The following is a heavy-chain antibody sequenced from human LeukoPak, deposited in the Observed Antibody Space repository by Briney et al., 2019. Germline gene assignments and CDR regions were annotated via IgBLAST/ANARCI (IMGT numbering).Heavy chain of an antibody. CDR1: GFTFDSYA. CDR2: ISGSGGRT. V-gene: IGHV3-23*01. Sequence: PGGSLRLSCVASGFTFDSYAMNWVRQAPGRGLEWVSGISGSGGRTYYADSVKGRFNISRDNSKNTLYVQMNILRAEDTAIYYCAKDRGVVGATPSNFDSWGQGTLVTVSS. D-gene: IGHD1-26*01. J-gene: IGHJ4*02. CDR3: AKDRGVVGATPSNFDS.